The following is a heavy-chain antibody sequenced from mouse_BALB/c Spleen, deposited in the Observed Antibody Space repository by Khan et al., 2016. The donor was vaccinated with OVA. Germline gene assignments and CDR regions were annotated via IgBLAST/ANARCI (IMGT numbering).Heavy chain of an antibody. V-gene: IGHV1S81*02. Sequence: QAQLQQSGAELVKAGASVKMSCKASGYTFTSYWMHWVKQRLGQGLEWFAETNPTNGRTYYNEKFKSKATLTVDKSSSTAYLLLSGPTFEDSAVYYCARIKKIVATDFDFWGQGTTLTVSS. CDR1: GYTFTSYW. D-gene: IGHD1-1*01. CDR2: TNPTNGRT. CDR3: ARIKKIVATDFDF. J-gene: IGHJ2*01.